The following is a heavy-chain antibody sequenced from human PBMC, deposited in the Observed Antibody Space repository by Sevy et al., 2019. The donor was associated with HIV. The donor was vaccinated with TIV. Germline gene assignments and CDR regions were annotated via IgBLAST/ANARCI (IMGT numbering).Heavy chain of an antibody. CDR3: AKDRHGYCTGGSCFSPFDY. J-gene: IGHJ4*02. CDR1: GFAFRTYG. Sequence: GGSLRLSCAASGFAFRTYGMHWVSQAPGKGLEWVAVISSDGREKYYADSVKGRFTISRDNSKGTLYLQMNSLRADDTAVYYCAKDRHGYCTGGSCFSPFDYWGQGTLVTVSS. CDR2: ISSDGREK. V-gene: IGHV3-30*18. D-gene: IGHD2-8*02.